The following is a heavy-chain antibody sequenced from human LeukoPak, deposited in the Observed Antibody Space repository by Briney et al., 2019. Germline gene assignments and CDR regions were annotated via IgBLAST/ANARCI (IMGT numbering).Heavy chain of an antibody. V-gene: IGHV1-18*01. CDR1: GYTFTSYG. Sequence: ASVKVSCKASGYTFTSYGISWVRQAPGQGREGMGWISGNNGNTNYAQHLQGRVTMTTDTSTSTAYMEVRRRRASDTAVYYCARDVFSTYYYDSSGLGDAFEIWGRGTMVTVSS. D-gene: IGHD3-22*01. CDR3: ARDVFSTYYYDSSGLGDAFEI. CDR2: ISGNNGNT. J-gene: IGHJ3*02.